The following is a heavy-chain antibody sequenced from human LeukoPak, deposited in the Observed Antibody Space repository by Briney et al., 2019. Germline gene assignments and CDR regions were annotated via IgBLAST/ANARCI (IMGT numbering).Heavy chain of an antibody. CDR1: GFTFSNAW. Sequence: GGFLRLSCTASGFTFSNAWMGWVRQAPGKGLEWVGRITKKIDGGTTTYAAPVRGRFTISRDDSKDTLYLQMNSLKTDDTAVYYCTRGPRPFDYWGQGTLVTVSS. V-gene: IGHV3-15*01. CDR3: TRGPRPFDY. CDR2: ITKKIDGGTT. J-gene: IGHJ4*02.